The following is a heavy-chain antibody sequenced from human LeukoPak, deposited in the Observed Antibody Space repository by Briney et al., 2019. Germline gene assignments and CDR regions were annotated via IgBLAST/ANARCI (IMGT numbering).Heavy chain of an antibody. CDR1: GGSISSYY. Sequence: PSETLSLTCTVSGGSISSYYWSWIRQPPGKGLEWIGYIYYSGSTYYNPSLRSRVTISVDTSKNQFPLKLSSETAADTAVYYCARRRATPSFDYWGQGTLVTVSS. CDR2: IYYSGST. V-gene: IGHV4-59*12. CDR3: ARRRATPSFDY. J-gene: IGHJ4*02. D-gene: IGHD5-12*01.